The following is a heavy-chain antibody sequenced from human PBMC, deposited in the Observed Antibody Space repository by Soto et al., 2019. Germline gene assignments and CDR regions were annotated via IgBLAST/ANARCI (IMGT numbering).Heavy chain of an antibody. Sequence: VASVKVSCKASGYTFTSYGISWVRQAPGQGLEWMGWISAYNGNTNYAQKLQGRVTMTTDTSTSTAYMELRSLRSDDTAVYYCARAPSITIFGVGLFDYWGQGTLVTVSS. CDR2: ISAYNGNT. D-gene: IGHD3-3*01. CDR3: ARAPSITIFGVGLFDY. J-gene: IGHJ4*02. CDR1: GYTFTSYG. V-gene: IGHV1-18*04.